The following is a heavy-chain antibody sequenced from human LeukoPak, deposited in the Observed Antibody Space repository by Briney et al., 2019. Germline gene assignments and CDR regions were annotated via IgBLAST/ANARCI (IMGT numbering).Heavy chain of an antibody. D-gene: IGHD5-18*01. Sequence: GGTLRLSCAASGFTFSTYAMSWVRQAPGKGLEWVAHIKRNFEGATQHYAASVNGRFTISKDESKNIVFLQMSSLRTEDTAVYFCTTEGFTYGHHSFDSWGQGTLVTVSS. J-gene: IGHJ4*02. CDR1: GFTFSTYA. CDR2: IKRNFEGATQ. V-gene: IGHV3-15*06. CDR3: TTEGFTYGHHSFDS.